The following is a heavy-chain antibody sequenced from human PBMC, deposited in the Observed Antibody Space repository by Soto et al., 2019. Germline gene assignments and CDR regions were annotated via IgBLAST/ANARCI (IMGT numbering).Heavy chain of an antibody. CDR3: ARDPEEGYSSSWYYFDY. CDR1: GYTFTGYY. D-gene: IGHD6-13*01. V-gene: IGHV1-2*04. CDR2: INPNSGGT. Sequence: ASVKVSCKASGYTFTGYYMHWVRQTPGQGLEWKGWINPNSGGTNYAQKFQGWVTMTRDTSISTAYMELSRLRSDDTAVYYCARDPEEGYSSSWYYFDYWGQGTLVTVSS. J-gene: IGHJ4*02.